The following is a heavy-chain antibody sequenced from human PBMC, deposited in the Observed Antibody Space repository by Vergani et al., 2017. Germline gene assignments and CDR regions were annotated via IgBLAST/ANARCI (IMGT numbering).Heavy chain of an antibody. V-gene: IGHV4-38-2*02. CDR1: GYSISSGYY. CDR3: ARDSSSWYYTYYYYYGMDV. Sequence: QVQLQESGPGLVKPSETLSLTCTVSGYSISSGYYWGWIRQPPGKGLEWIGSIYHSGSTYYNPSRKSRVTISVDTSKNQFSLKLSSVTAADTAVYYCARDSSSWYYTYYYYYGMDVWGQGTTVTVSS. J-gene: IGHJ6*02. CDR2: IYHSGST. D-gene: IGHD6-13*01.